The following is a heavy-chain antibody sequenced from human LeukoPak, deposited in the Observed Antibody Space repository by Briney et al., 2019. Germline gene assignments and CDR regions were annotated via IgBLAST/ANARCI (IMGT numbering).Heavy chain of an antibody. D-gene: IGHD1-20*01. Sequence: ASVKVSCKASGYTFTSYDINWVRQATGQGLEWMGWMNPNSGNTGYAQKFQGRVTITADKSTSTAYMELSSLRSEDTAVYYCARDALNWNRFRYYSYFMDIWGKGTTVTVSS. CDR2: MNPNSGNT. CDR1: GYTFTSYD. J-gene: IGHJ6*03. V-gene: IGHV1-8*03. CDR3: ARDALNWNRFRYYSYFMDI.